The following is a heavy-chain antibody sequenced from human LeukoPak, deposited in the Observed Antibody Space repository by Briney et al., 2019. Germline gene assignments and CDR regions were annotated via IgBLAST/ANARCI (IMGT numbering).Heavy chain of an antibody. V-gene: IGHV1-8*01. CDR1: GYTFTSYD. CDR3: ARGLYSSTGTANY. Sequence: ASVKVSCKASGYTFTSYDINWVRQAPGQGLEWMGWMNPNSGNTGYAQKFQGRVTMTRNTSISTAYMELSSLRSEDTAVYYCARGLYSSTGTANYWGQGTLVTVSS. J-gene: IGHJ4*02. D-gene: IGHD1-1*01. CDR2: MNPNSGNT.